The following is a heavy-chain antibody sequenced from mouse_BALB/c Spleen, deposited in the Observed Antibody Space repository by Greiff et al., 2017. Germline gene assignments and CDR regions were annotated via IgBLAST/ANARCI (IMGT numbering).Heavy chain of an antibody. CDR2: ISSGGST. CDR1: GFTFSSYA. D-gene: IGHD1-1*01. J-gene: IGHJ1*01. Sequence: EVHLVESGGGLVKPGGSLKLSCAASGFTFSSYAMSWVRQTPEKRLEWVASISSGGSTYYPDSVKGRFTISRDNARNILYLQMSSLRSEDTAMYYCAREGIYYGSSWYFDVWGAGTTVTVSS. CDR3: AREGIYYGSSWYFDV. V-gene: IGHV5-6-5*01.